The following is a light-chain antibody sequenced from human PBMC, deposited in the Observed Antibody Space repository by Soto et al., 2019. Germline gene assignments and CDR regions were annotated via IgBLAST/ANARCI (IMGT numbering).Light chain of an antibody. CDR2: AAS. Sequence: ENVLAESPSTLSLSPGERATLXXRASQSVGSSLAWYQKKPGQAPRXLIYAASSRATGIPDRFSGSGAGTDFTLTSSRLEPEDFAVYYCQQYGTPPRTFAQGTKVDIK. J-gene: IGKJ1*01. V-gene: IGKV3-20*01. CDR3: QQYGTPPRT. CDR1: QSVGSS.